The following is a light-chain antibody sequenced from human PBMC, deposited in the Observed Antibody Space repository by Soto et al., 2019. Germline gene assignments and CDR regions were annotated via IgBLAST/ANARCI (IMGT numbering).Light chain of an antibody. CDR3: QQYNSYPVT. CDR1: QSISVW. Sequence: DIQMTQSPSTLSASVGDRVTITCRASQSISVWLAWYQQKAEKAPNLLIYKASRLESGVPSRFSGSGSETEFTLTISGLRPDDFATYYCQQYNSYPVTFGQGTKVDIK. V-gene: IGKV1-5*03. J-gene: IGKJ1*01. CDR2: KAS.